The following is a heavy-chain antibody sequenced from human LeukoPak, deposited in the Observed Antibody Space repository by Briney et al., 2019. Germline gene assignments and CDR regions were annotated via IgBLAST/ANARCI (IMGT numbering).Heavy chain of an antibody. CDR1: GFSFGDYP. J-gene: IGHJ4*02. CDR3: ARGRVGATRPYPFDY. D-gene: IGHD1-26*01. CDR2: LRCKDYGGTT. V-gene: IGHV3-49*04. Sequence: GGSLRLSCKVSGFSFGDYPIAWVRQAPGKGLGGVSFLRCKDYGGTTEYAASVTSRFTVSGDESASIAYLQMNSLKTEETAVYYCARGRVGATRPYPFDYWGQGTLVTVSS.